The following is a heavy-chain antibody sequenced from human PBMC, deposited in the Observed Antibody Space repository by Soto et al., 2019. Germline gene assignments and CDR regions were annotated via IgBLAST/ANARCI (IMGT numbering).Heavy chain of an antibody. D-gene: IGHD4-17*01. CDR3: ARRGGHYDDYRLDYTDS. J-gene: IGHJ4*02. CDR2: IYHSGNT. CDR1: GGSISSSSW. Sequence: PSETLSLTCAVFGGSISSSSWWSWVRQPPGKGLEWIGEIYHSGNTNYNPSLKSRVTISVDKSKNQFSLRLTSVTAADTAVYYCARRGGHYDDYRLDYTDSWGQGALVTV. V-gene: IGHV4-4*02.